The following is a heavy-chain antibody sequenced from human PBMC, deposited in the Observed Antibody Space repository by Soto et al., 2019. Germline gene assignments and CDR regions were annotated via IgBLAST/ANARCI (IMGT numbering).Heavy chain of an antibody. J-gene: IGHJ4*02. Sequence: LRLSCAASGFTFSSYAMSWVRQAPGKGLEWASAISGSGGSTYYADSVKGRFTISRDNSKNTLYLQMNSLRAEDTAVYYCAKGKSAQSNSPFDYWGQGTLVTVSS. V-gene: IGHV3-23*01. CDR1: GFTFSSYA. CDR3: AKGKSAQSNSPFDY. D-gene: IGHD1-1*01. CDR2: ISGSGGST.